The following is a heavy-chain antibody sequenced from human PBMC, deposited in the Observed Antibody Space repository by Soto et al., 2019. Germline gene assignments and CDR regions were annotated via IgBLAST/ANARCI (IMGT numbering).Heavy chain of an antibody. CDR1: GGSISSYY. CDR3: ARSVDP. Sequence: PSETLSLTCTVSGGSISSYYWSWIRQPPGKGLEWIGYIFYSGTTYYNPSLKSRVTISVDTSKNQFPLKLSSVTAADTAVYYCARSVDPWGQGTLVTVSS. J-gene: IGHJ5*02. CDR2: IFYSGTT. V-gene: IGHV4-59*06.